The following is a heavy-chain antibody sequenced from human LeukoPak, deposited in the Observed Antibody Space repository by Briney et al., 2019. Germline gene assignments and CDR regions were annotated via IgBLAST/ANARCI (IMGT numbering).Heavy chain of an antibody. J-gene: IGHJ4*02. CDR3: ARHGSGRYYPAEGRVDY. Sequence: ASVKVSCKAFGYGFTSYYIHWVRQAPGQGLEWMGIINPSVGGTTHARKFQGRVTMTRDTSTSTVYMELSSLRSEDTAVNYCARHGSGRYYPAEGRVDYWGQGTLVTVSS. D-gene: IGHD3-10*01. CDR2: INPSVGGT. CDR1: GYGFTSYY. V-gene: IGHV1-46*03.